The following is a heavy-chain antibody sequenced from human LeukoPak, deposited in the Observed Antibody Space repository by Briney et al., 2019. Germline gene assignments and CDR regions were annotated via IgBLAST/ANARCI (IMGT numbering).Heavy chain of an antibody. Sequence: PGGSLRLSCAASGFTFSSYAMSWVRQAPGKGLEWVSAISGSGGSTYYADSVKGRFTISRDNAKNSLYLQMNSLRTEDTAIYYCAIGIDGASNSWGQGTLVTVSS. CDR2: ISGSGGST. CDR3: AIGIDGASNS. J-gene: IGHJ4*02. D-gene: IGHD3-16*01. CDR1: GFTFSSYA. V-gene: IGHV3-23*01.